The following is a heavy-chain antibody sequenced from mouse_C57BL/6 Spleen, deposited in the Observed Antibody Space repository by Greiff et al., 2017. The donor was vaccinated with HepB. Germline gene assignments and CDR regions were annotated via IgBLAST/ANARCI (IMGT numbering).Heavy chain of an antibody. J-gene: IGHJ2*01. CDR3: TRSHSSGYVPFDY. CDR2: IDPETGGT. Sequence: QVQLQQSGAELVRPGASVTLSCKASGYTFTDYEMHWVKQTPVHGLEWIGAIDPETGGTAYNQKFKGKAILTADKSSSTAYMELRSLTSEDSAVYYCTRSHSSGYVPFDYWGQGTTLTVSS. V-gene: IGHV1-15*01. CDR1: GYTFTDYE. D-gene: IGHD3-2*02.